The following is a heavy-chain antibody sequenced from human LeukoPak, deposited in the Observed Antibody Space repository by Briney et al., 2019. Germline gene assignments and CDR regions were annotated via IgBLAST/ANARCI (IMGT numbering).Heavy chain of an antibody. CDR1: GGSISSGGYY. Sequence: SETLSLTCTVSGGSISSGGYYWSWIRQHPGKGLEWIGYIYYSGSTYYNPSLKSRVTISVDTSKNQFSLKLSSVTAADTAVYYCASNGDDYGDCPADAFDIWGQGTMVTVSS. CDR3: ASNGDDYGDCPADAFDI. J-gene: IGHJ3*02. D-gene: IGHD4-17*01. V-gene: IGHV4-31*03. CDR2: IYYSGST.